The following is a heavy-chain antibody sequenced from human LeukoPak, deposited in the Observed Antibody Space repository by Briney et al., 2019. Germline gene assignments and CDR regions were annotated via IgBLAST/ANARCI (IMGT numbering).Heavy chain of an antibody. V-gene: IGHV1-2*02. J-gene: IGHJ4*02. CDR2: INPNSGGT. D-gene: IGHD2-2*01. Sequence: AASVKVSCKASGYTFTGYYMHWVRQAPGQGLEWMGWINPNSGGTNYAQKFQGRVTMTRDTSISTAYMELSRLRSDDTAVYYCARYCSSTSCYGSGNYFDYWGQGTLVTVSS. CDR1: GYTFTGYY. CDR3: ARYCSSTSCYGSGNYFDY.